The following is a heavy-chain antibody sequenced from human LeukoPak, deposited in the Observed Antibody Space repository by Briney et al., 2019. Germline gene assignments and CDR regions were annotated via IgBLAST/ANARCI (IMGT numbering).Heavy chain of an antibody. CDR3: ARVSVLKAGIWFGEPLYYGMDV. Sequence: PSETLSLTCTVSGDSISSNYWSWIRQPPGKGLEWIGYIYYSGSTNYNPSLKSRVTISVDTSKNQFSLKLSSVTAADTAVYYCARVSVLKAGIWFGEPLYYGMDVWGQGTTVTVSS. V-gene: IGHV4-59*01. D-gene: IGHD3-10*01. J-gene: IGHJ6*02. CDR1: GDSISSNY. CDR2: IYYSGST.